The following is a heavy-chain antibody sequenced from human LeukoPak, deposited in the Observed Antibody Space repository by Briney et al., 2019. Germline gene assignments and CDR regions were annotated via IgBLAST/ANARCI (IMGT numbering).Heavy chain of an antibody. CDR1: GGSISSYY. Sequence: SETLSLTCTVSGGSISSYYWSWIRQLPGKGLEWIGYIYYSGSTNYNPSLKSRVTISVDTSKNQFSLKLSSVTAADTAVYYCARSDGYNFDYWGQGTLVTVSS. CDR2: IYYSGST. V-gene: IGHV4-59*01. CDR3: ARSDGYNFDY. J-gene: IGHJ4*02. D-gene: IGHD5-24*01.